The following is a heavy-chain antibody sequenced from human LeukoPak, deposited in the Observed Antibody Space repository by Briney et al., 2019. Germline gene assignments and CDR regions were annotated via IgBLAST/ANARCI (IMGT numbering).Heavy chain of an antibody. CDR1: GGSISSYY. D-gene: IGHD5-12*01. J-gene: IGHJ3*02. CDR2: IYYSGST. V-gene: IGHV4-59*01. CDR3: ARSRQDSGYDTLDI. Sequence: SETLSLTRTVSGGSISSYYWSWIRQPPGKGLEWIGYIYYSGSTNYNPSLTSRVTISVDTSKNQFSLKLSSVTAADTAVYYCARSRQDSGYDTLDIWGQGAMVTVSS.